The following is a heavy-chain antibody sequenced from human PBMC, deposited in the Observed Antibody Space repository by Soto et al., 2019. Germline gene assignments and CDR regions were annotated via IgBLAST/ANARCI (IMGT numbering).Heavy chain of an antibody. J-gene: IGHJ4*02. CDR1: GGTFSNHA. CDR3: ARPKTYYYDSDTYYLNGFDY. Sequence: SVKVSCKASGGTFSNHAISWVRQAPGQGLEWMGVIIPILGTIKYAQKFQGRVRITADESTSTAYTDLSSLTFEDTAVYYCARPKTYYYDSDTYYLNGFDYWGQGTRVTVSS. CDR2: IIPILGTI. V-gene: IGHV1-69*13. D-gene: IGHD3-22*01.